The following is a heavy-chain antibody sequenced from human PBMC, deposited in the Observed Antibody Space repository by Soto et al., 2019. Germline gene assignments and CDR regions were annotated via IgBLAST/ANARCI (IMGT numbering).Heavy chain of an antibody. CDR2: IKQDGSEK. J-gene: IGHJ4*02. CDR1: GFTFSNYW. CDR3: GYMTSRNGN. D-gene: IGHD2-2*01. Sequence: GGSLRLACAASGFTFSNYWMNWVRQAPGKGLEWVANIKQDGSEKHYVDSVKGRFTISRDNAKNSLFLQMNSLRAEDTGVYCCGYMTSRNGNWGQGALVSVTS. V-gene: IGHV3-7*01.